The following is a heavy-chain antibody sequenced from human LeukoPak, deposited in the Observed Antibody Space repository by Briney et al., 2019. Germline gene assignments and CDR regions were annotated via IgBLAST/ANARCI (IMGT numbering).Heavy chain of an antibody. V-gene: IGHV3-30-3*01. J-gene: IGHJ5*02. D-gene: IGHD1-26*01. Sequence: PGRSLRLSCAASGFTFSSYAMHWVRQAPGKGLEWVAVISYDGSNKYYADSVKGRFTISRDNSKNTLYLQMNSLRAEDTAVYYCAKDLRELGSWGQGTLVTVSS. CDR1: GFTFSSYA. CDR2: ISYDGSNK. CDR3: AKDLRELGS.